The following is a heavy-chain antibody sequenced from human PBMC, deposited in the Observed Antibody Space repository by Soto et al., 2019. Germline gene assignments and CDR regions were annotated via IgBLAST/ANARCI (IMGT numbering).Heavy chain of an antibody. Sequence: QVQLVESGGGVVQPGRSLRLSCAASGFTFSSYAMHWVRQAPGKGLEWVAVISYDGSKKYYADSVKGRFTISRDNSNNTLELQMEALGAEDSAVQYCARVGTGAYAYGMDVWGQGTTVTVSS. V-gene: IGHV3-30-3*01. CDR2: ISYDGSKK. D-gene: IGHD2-21*02. CDR3: ARVGTGAYAYGMDV. CDR1: GFTFSSYA. J-gene: IGHJ6*02.